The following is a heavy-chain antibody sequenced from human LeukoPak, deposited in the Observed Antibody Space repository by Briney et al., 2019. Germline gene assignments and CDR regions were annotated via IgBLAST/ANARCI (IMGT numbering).Heavy chain of an antibody. CDR3: ARADDSSGNDAFDI. V-gene: IGHV4-39*07. J-gene: IGHJ3*02. Sequence: SETLSLTCIVSGDSISSSSYYWGWIRQPPGKGLEWIGSIYYSGSTFYNSSLKSRVTISVDTSKNQFSLKLSSVTAADTAVYYCARADDSSGNDAFDIWGQGTMVTVSS. CDR2: IYYSGST. D-gene: IGHD3-22*01. CDR1: GDSISSSSYY.